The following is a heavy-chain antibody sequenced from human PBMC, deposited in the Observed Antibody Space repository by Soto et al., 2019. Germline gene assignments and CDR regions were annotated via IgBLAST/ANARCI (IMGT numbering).Heavy chain of an antibody. CDR1: GFTVSSTY. CDR2: IYSGGST. V-gene: IGHV3-53*01. D-gene: IGHD5-12*01. Sequence: GGSLRLSCAASGFTVSSTYMSWVRQAPGKGLEWVSVIYSGGSTYYADSVKGRFTISRDNSMNTVYLQINALRAEDTAVYYCARDFSMVIVAPGYWGQGTLVTVSS. J-gene: IGHJ4*02. CDR3: ARDFSMVIVAPGY.